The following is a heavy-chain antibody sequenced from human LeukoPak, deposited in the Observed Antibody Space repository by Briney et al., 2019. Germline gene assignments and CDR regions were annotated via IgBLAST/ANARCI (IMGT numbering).Heavy chain of an antibody. CDR1: GGSFSTYY. V-gene: IGHV4-34*01. Sequence: PSETLSLTCAVYGGSFSTYYWSWIRQPPGKGLEWIGEINHSGSTNNNPSLKSRVTISVDTSKNQFSLKLSSVTAADTAVYYCARQKARSTSCYGRLCYYYYMDVWGKGTTVTISS. D-gene: IGHD2-2*01. CDR3: ARQKARSTSCYGRLCYYYYMDV. CDR2: INHSGST. J-gene: IGHJ6*03.